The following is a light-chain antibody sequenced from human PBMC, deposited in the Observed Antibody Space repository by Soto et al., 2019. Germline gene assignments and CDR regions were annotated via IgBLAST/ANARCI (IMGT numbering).Light chain of an antibody. J-gene: IGKJ2*01. V-gene: IGKV3-20*01. Sequence: EIVLTQSPGTLSLSPGERATLSCRASQSVSSSYLAWYQQKPGQAPRLLIYGASSRATGIPDRFSGSGSGKDFPLTISRLGPEDFAVFYWQQYGSSPNTFGQGTKLEIK. CDR3: QQYGSSPNT. CDR2: GAS. CDR1: QSVSSSY.